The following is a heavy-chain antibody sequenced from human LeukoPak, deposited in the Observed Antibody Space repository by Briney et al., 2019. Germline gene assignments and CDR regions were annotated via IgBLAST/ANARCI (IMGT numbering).Heavy chain of an antibody. J-gene: IGHJ4*02. V-gene: IGHV4-39*01. CDR3: ARLSGTHYEAIDY. CDR1: GGSITSVSYY. CDR2: IYYNGGA. Sequence: ASETLSLTCTVSGGSITSVSYYWGWIRQPPGKGLEWIGSIYYNGGAYYNPSLKSRLTISVDTSKNQFSLKLSSVTAADMAVYYCARLSGTHYEAIDYWGQGTLVIVSS. D-gene: IGHD1-14*01.